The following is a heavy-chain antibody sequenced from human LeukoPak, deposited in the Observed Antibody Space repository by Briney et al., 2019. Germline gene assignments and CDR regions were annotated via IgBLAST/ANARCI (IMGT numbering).Heavy chain of an antibody. J-gene: IGHJ4*02. V-gene: IGHV5-51*01. Sequence: GESLKISCKGSGYSFTNYWIGWVREMPGKGLEWMGIIFPGDSDTTYSPSFQGQVTISADKSISTAYLQWSSLKASDTAMYYCARHVDSSSWSPFDYWGQGTLVTVSS. CDR3: ARHVDSSSWSPFDY. CDR1: GYSFTNYW. CDR2: IFPGDSDT. D-gene: IGHD6-13*01.